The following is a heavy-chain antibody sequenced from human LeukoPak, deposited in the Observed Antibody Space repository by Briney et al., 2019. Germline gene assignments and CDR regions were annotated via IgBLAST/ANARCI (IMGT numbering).Heavy chain of an antibody. J-gene: IGHJ6*02. Sequence: PSGTLSLTCAVSGGSVSTSNWWSWVRPPPGKGLEWIGEIYHSGTTNYNPSLKSRVTISVDKSRNQFSLNLTSVTAADTAVYYCARLHYYDGSASAYGMDVWGQGTSVTVSS. CDR3: ARLHYYDGSASAYGMDV. CDR1: GGSVSTSNW. V-gene: IGHV4-4*02. D-gene: IGHD3-22*01. CDR2: IYHSGTT.